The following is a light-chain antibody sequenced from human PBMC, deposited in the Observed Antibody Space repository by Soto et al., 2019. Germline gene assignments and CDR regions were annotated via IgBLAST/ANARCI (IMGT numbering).Light chain of an antibody. V-gene: IGLV4-69*01. Sequence: QLVLTQSPSASASLGASVKLTCTLSSGHSSYAIAWHQQQPEKGPRYLMKLNSDGSHSKGDGIPDRFSGSSSGAERYLTISTLQSDDEADYYCQTWGTGIHVFGGGTQLTVL. CDR3: QTWGTGIHV. J-gene: IGLJ7*01. CDR1: SGHSSYA. CDR2: LNSDGSH.